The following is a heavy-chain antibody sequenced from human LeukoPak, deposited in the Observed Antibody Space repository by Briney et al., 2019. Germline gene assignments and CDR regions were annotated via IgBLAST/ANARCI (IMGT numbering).Heavy chain of an antibody. CDR2: IWFDGSNK. CDR3: ARAPMVRGIIIPNLDY. CDR1: GSTFSSYA. J-gene: IGHJ4*02. D-gene: IGHD3-10*01. V-gene: IGHV3-33*08. Sequence: GRSLRLSCAASGSTFSSYAMHWVRQAPGKGLEWVALIWFDGSNKYYADSVKGRFTISRDNSKKTLYLQMNSLRAEDTALYYCARAPMVRGIIIPNLDYWGQGTLVTVSS.